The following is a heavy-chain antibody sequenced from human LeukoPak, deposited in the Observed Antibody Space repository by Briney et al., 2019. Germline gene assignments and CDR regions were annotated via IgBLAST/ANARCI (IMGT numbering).Heavy chain of an antibody. CDR3: ARSYFISDTFDI. V-gene: IGHV1-2*02. CDR2: INPNSGGT. D-gene: IGHD3-10*01. J-gene: IGHJ3*02. CDR1: GYTFTSYG. Sequence: ASVKVSCKASGYTFTSYGISWVRQAPGQGLEWMGWINPNSGGTNYAQKFQGRVTMTRDTSISTAYMELSRLRSDDTAVYYCARSYFISDTFDIWGQGTMVTVSS.